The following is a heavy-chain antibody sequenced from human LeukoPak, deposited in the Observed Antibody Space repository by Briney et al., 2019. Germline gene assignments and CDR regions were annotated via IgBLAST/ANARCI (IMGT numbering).Heavy chain of an antibody. D-gene: IGHD2-2*01. CDR3: ARLTSTWWTFDD. CDR2: IYYSGTT. J-gene: IGHJ4*02. CDR1: GVSISSYY. Sequence: SETLSLTCTVSGVSISSYYWNWIRQPPGKGLEWIGYIYYSGTTNYNPSLKSRVTISVDTSKNQFSLKLSSVTAADTAVYYCARLTSTWWTFDDWGQGTLVTVSS. V-gene: IGHV4-59*08.